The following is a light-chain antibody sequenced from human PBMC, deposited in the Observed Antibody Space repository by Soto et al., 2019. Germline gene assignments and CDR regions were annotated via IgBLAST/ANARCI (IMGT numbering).Light chain of an antibody. Sequence: EIVLTQSPGTLSLSPGERATLSCRASQSVRSSYLAWFQHKPGQAPRLLIYGASSRATGIPDRFSGSESGTDFTLTISRLETEDFAVYYCQQYGSTPKTFGQGTKLEIK. CDR2: GAS. CDR3: QQYGSTPKT. J-gene: IGKJ2*01. V-gene: IGKV3-20*01. CDR1: QSVRSSY.